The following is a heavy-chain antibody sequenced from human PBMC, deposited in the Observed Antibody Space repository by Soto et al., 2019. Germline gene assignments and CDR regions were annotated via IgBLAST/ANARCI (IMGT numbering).Heavy chain of an antibody. Sequence: PSETLSLTCAVYGGSFSGYYWSWIRQPPGKGLEWIGEINHSGSTNYNPSLESRVTISVDTSKNQFSLKLSSVTPADTAVYYCARRVFGSYMDVWGKGTTVTVSS. CDR3: ARRVFGSYMDV. D-gene: IGHD3-3*01. CDR2: INHSGST. CDR1: GGSFSGYY. J-gene: IGHJ6*03. V-gene: IGHV4-34*01.